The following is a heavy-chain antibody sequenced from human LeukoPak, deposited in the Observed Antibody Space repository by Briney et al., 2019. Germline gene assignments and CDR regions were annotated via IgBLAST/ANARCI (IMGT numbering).Heavy chain of an antibody. Sequence: GGSLRLSCAASGINFRGSGMRWVRQAPGKGLEWVTFIQNDGSDKYYAASVKGRFTISRDNSKNTVYLHMASLRADATALYYCAREGGRAVPGRFDQWGQGTLVTVSS. V-gene: IGHV3-30*02. CDR3: AREGGRAVPGRFDQ. CDR2: IQNDGSDK. J-gene: IGHJ4*02. D-gene: IGHD6-13*01. CDR1: GINFRGSG.